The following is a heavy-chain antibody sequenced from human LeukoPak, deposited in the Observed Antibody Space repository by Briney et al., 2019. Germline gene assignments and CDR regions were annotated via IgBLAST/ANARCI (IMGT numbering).Heavy chain of an antibody. CDR2: IHITDI. D-gene: IGHD1-26*01. J-gene: IGHJ5*02. CDR3: ARGFFYNGKYDRLDP. CDR1: GGLINSYY. V-gene: IGHV4-4*08. Sequence: PSETLSLTCTVSGGLINSYYWHWIRQSPGRGLEWVASIHITDISYSPSLKSRVIVSVDTSKNQVFLNLTSLTTADTALYYCARGFFYNGKYDRLDPWGQGTLVTVSS.